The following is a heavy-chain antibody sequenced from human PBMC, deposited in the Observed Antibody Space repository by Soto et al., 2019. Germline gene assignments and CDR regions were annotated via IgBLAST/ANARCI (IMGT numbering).Heavy chain of an antibody. J-gene: IGHJ4*02. Sequence: QVQLQESGPGLVKPSETLSLTCAVSGGSISPHYWSWIRQSPGKGLEWIGYVYYTGSTDYNPSLKRRVSISVDTYKNQFALKLSSVTAADTAVYYCARAMASCSSGYYWGAYFDYGGQGALVTASS. V-gene: IGHV4-59*11. D-gene: IGHD3-22*01. CDR3: ARAMASCSSGYYWGAYFDY. CDR1: GGSISPHY. CDR2: VYYTGST.